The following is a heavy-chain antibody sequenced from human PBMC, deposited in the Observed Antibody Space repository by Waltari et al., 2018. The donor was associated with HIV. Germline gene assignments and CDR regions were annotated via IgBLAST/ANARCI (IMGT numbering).Heavy chain of an antibody. CDR3: AKDQIAANGMDV. D-gene: IGHD5-18*01. CDR1: GFTFSSYA. V-gene: IGHV3-23*01. CDR2: ISGSGGST. J-gene: IGHJ6*02. Sequence: EVQLLESGGGLVQPGGSLRLSCAASGFTFSSYAMSWVRQAPGKGLECVSAISGSGGSTYYADSVKGRFTISRDNSKNTLYLQMNSLRAEDTAVYYCAKDQIAANGMDVWGQGTTVTVSS.